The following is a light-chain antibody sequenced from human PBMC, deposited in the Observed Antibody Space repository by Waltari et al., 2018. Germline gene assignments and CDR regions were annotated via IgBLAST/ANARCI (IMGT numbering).Light chain of an antibody. V-gene: IGKV3-15*01. CDR1: QSVASN. CDR3: QQYNNWPPPT. CDR2: GAS. J-gene: IGKJ4*01. Sequence: EVVMTQSPAILSVSPGERATLSCRASQSVASNLAWYQQKPGQAPRLLISGASTRATGIPARFSGSGSGTEFTLTISSMRSEDFALYYCQQYNNWPPPTCGGGTKVEIK.